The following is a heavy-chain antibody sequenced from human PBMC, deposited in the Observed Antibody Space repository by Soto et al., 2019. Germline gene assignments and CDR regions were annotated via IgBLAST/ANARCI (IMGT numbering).Heavy chain of an antibody. J-gene: IGHJ6*02. CDR3: TTGRCSGGSCYSEDYYYGMDV. CDR1: GFTFSNAW. Sequence: EVQLVESGGGLVKPGGSLRLSCAASGFTFSNAWMNCVRQAPGKGLEWVGRIKSKTDGGTTDYAAPVKGRFTISRDDSKNTLYLQMSSLKTEDTAVYYCTTGRCSGGSCYSEDYYYGMDVWGQGTTVTVSS. D-gene: IGHD2-15*01. V-gene: IGHV3-15*07. CDR2: IKSKTDGGTT.